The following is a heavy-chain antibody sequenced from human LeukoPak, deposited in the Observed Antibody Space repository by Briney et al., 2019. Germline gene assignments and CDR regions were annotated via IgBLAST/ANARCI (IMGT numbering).Heavy chain of an antibody. CDR3: ARHSSSWYVYYFDY. J-gene: IGHJ4*02. D-gene: IGHD6-13*01. CDR1: GGSVSSSSYY. Sequence: TAESLSLTCTVSGGSVSSSSYYWGWLRQPPGKGLEWIGSIYYSGSTYYNPSLNSRVTISVDSSKNQLSLKLRSVTAADTAVYYCARHSSSWYVYYFDYWGQGTLVTVSS. CDR2: IYYSGST. V-gene: IGHV4-39*01.